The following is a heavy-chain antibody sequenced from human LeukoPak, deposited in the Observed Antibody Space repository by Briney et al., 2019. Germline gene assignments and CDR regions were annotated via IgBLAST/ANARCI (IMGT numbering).Heavy chain of an antibody. CDR2: IYYSGST. D-gene: IGHD1-7*01. CDR1: GGSISSYY. Sequence: PSETLSLTCTVSGGSISSYYWSWIRQPPGKGLEWIGYIYYSGSTNYNPSLKSRVTISVDTSKNQFSLKLSSMTAADTAVYYCARNYLGGFDPWGQGTLVTVSS. V-gene: IGHV4-59*01. J-gene: IGHJ5*02. CDR3: ARNYLGGFDP.